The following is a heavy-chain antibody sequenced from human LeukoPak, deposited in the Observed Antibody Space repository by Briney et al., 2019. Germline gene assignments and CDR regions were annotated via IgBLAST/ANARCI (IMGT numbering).Heavy chain of an antibody. J-gene: IGHJ4*02. Sequence: ASVKVSCKASGYTFTSYGISWVRQAPGQGLEWMGWISAYNGNTNYAQKLQGRVTMTTDTSTSTAYMGLRSLRSDDTAVYYCAREYYGSGSYYAFDYWGQGTLVTVSS. CDR2: ISAYNGNT. CDR1: GYTFTSYG. CDR3: AREYYGSGSYYAFDY. D-gene: IGHD3-10*01. V-gene: IGHV1-18*01.